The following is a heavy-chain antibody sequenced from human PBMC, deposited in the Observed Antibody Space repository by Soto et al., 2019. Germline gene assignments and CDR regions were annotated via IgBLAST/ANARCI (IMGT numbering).Heavy chain of an antibody. CDR3: ARGGGGDYYDSSGYHAFDI. D-gene: IGHD3-22*01. Sequence: ASVKVSCKVSGYTLTELSMHWVRQAPGKGLEWMGGIIPEFGKAIYAQKFQGRVTMTEDESTSTAYMELSSLRSEDTAVYYCARGGGGDYYDSSGYHAFDIWGQGTMVTVSS. CDR1: GYTLTELS. CDR2: IIPEFGKA. J-gene: IGHJ3*02. V-gene: IGHV1-24*01.